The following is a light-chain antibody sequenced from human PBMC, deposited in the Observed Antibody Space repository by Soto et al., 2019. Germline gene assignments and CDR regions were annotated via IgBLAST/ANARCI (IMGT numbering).Light chain of an antibody. Sequence: AIRMTQSPSSFSASTGDRVTITCRASQGISSYLAWYQQKPWKAPKLLIYAASTLQSGVPSRFSGSGSVTDFNLTISCLQYEDFATYYCQQYYSYPWTFGQGTKVEIK. CDR2: AAS. V-gene: IGKV1-8*01. CDR1: QGISSY. CDR3: QQYYSYPWT. J-gene: IGKJ1*01.